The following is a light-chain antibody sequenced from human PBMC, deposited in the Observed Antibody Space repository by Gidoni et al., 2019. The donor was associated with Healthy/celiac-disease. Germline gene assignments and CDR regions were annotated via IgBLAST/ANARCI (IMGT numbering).Light chain of an antibody. V-gene: IGLV3-1*01. J-gene: IGLJ1*01. CDR2: QDS. CDR3: QAWDSSSYV. CDR1: KLGDKY. Sequence: SYELTQPPSFSVYPGQTASITCPGDKLGDKYACWYQQKPGQSPVLVIYQDSKRPPGIPERFSGSNSGNTATLTISGTQAMDEADYYCQAWDSSSYVFGTGTKVTVL.